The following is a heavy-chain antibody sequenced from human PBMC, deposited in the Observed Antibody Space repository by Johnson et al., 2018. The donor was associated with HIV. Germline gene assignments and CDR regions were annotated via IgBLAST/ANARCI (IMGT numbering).Heavy chain of an antibody. Sequence: VQVVESGGGLVKPGKSLRLSCEASGFNFNHAWMSWVRQAPGKGLEWVGRIISERDGGTTDYSAPVKDRFTISRDDSTNTLYLQMNSLKIEDTDVYYCATDLFSLILEDDAFDTWGQGTMVTVSS. J-gene: IGHJ3*02. CDR2: IISERDGGTT. CDR1: GFNFNHAW. V-gene: IGHV3-15*01. CDR3: ATDLFSLILEDDAFDT.